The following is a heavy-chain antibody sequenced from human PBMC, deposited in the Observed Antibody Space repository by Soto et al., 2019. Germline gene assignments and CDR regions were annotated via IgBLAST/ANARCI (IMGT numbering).Heavy chain of an antibody. D-gene: IGHD3-16*01. CDR2: INVYNGNT. J-gene: IGHJ5*02. CDR3: ARDTTFGGVLSTWFDP. Sequence: QVQLMQSGAEVKKPGASVKVSCKASGYIFINYGITWVRQAPGQGLEWMGWINVYNGNTNYAQKFQGRVTMTTDTXTXXAYMELRSLRSDDTAVYYCARDTTFGGVLSTWFDPWGQGTLVTVSS. V-gene: IGHV1-18*01. CDR1: GYIFINYG.